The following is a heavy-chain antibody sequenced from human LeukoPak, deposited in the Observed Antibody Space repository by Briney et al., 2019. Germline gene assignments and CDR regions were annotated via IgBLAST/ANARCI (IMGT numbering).Heavy chain of an antibody. CDR3: ARRVVDFWSGYGAMDV. D-gene: IGHD3-3*01. Sequence: PGGSLRLSCAASGFTFSSYSMNWVRRAPGKGLEWVSSISSSSSYIYYADSVKGRFTISRDNAKNSLYLQMNSLRAEDTAVYYCARRVVDFWSGYGAMDVWGQGTTVTVSS. V-gene: IGHV3-21*01. CDR2: ISSSSSYI. J-gene: IGHJ6*02. CDR1: GFTFSSYS.